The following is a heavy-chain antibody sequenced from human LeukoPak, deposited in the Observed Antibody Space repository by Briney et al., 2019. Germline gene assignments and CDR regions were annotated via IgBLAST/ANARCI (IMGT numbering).Heavy chain of an antibody. V-gene: IGHV5-10-1*01. CDR2: IDPSDSYI. CDR1: GYNFTTYW. Sequence: GESLKISCKGSGYNFTTYWTSWVRQLPGKGLEWMGRIDPSDSYINHSPSFQGHVTISSDKSISTAYLQWSSLEASDTAMYYCARLRDGTIDYWGQGTLVTVSS. J-gene: IGHJ4*02. CDR3: ARLRDGTIDY.